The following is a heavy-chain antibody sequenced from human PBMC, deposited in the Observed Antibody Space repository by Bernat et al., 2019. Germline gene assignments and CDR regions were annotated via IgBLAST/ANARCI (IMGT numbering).Heavy chain of an antibody. J-gene: IGHJ4*02. CDR2: INPSGGST. Sequence: QVQLVQSGAEVKKPGASVKVSCKASGYTFTSYYMHWVRQAPGQGLEWMGIINPSGGSTSYAQKFQGRVTMTRDTSTSTVYMELSSLRSEDTAVYYCVHSSSPEAHTFDYWGQGTLVTVSS. V-gene: IGHV1-46*01. CDR3: VHSSSPEAHTFDY. CDR1: GYTFTSYY. D-gene: IGHD6-6*01.